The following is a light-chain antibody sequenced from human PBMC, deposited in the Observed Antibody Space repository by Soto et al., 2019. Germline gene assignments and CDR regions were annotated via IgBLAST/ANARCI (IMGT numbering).Light chain of an antibody. CDR1: SSDIGSDNS. CDR2: EVN. CDR3: SSKSSSTTLVV. J-gene: IGLJ2*01. Sequence: QSLLTQPASVSGSPGQSITISCTGTSSDIGSDNSVSWYQQHPGKAPKLVIFEVNNRPSGVSNRFSGSRSGNTASLTISGLQAEDEADYYCSSKSSSTTLVVFGGGTQLTVL. V-gene: IGLV2-14*01.